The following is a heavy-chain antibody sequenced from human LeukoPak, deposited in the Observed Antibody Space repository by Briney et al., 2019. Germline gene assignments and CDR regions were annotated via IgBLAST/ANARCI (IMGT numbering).Heavy chain of an antibody. V-gene: IGHV4-39*07. CDR1: GGSIRSSSYY. Sequence: SQTLSLTCTVSGGSIRSSSYYWDWIRQPPGKGLEWIGSIYYTGNTYYNPSLKSRVIMSLDTSKNQFSLNVRSVTAADTAVYFCARESDISSSVFDPWGQGTLVTVSS. D-gene: IGHD6-13*01. CDR3: ARESDISSSVFDP. J-gene: IGHJ5*02. CDR2: IYYTGNT.